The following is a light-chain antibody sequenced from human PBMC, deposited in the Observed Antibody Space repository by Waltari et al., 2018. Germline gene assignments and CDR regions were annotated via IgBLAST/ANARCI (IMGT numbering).Light chain of an antibody. Sequence: QSALTQPPSASGSPGQSVTISCTGTSSDVGGYNYVSWYQQHPGKAPQLMIYEVSKRPSGGPDLFSGSKSVNTASLTVSGLQAEDEADYYCSSYAGSNNLVFGGGTKLTVL. CDR2: EVS. CDR1: SSDVGGYNY. V-gene: IGLV2-8*01. CDR3: SSYAGSNNLV. J-gene: IGLJ2*01.